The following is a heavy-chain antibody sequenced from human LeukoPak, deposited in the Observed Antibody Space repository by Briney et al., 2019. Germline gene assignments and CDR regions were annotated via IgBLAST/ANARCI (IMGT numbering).Heavy chain of an antibody. Sequence: SETLSLTCAVYGGSFSGYYWSWIRQPPGKGLEWIGEINHSGSANYNPSLKSRVTISGDTSKNQFSLRLSSVTAADTAVYYCARGLRVDYWGQGTLVTVSS. CDR2: INHSGSA. J-gene: IGHJ4*02. V-gene: IGHV4-34*01. CDR1: GGSFSGYY. CDR3: ARGLRVDY.